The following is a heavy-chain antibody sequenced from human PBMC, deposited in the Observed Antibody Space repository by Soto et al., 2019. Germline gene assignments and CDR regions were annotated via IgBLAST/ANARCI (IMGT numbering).Heavy chain of an antibody. D-gene: IGHD2-21*02. J-gene: IGHJ1*01. CDR3: ARDGLAYCGGDCYSAEYFPH. Sequence: QVQLQESGPGLVKPSQTLSLTCTVSGGSISSGGYYWSWIRQHPGKGLEWIGYIYYSGSTYYNPCLNSRVTISVDTSKNQFSLQLSSVTAEYTAVYYCARDGLAYCGGDCYSAEYFPHWGQGTLVSVSS. CDR2: IYYSGST. CDR1: GGSISSGGYY. V-gene: IGHV4-31*03.